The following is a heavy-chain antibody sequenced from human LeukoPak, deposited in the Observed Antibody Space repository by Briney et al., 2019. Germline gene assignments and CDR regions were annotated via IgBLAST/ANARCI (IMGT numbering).Heavy chain of an antibody. CDR2: ISGSGGST. CDR1: GFAFSSYA. CDR3: AKLPRGYCSSTSCSYFDY. Sequence: GGSLRLSCAASGFAFSSYAMSWVRQAPGKGLEWVSAISGSGGSTYYADSVKGRFTISRDNSKNTLYLQMNSLRAEDTAVYYCAKLPRGYCSSTSCSYFDYWGQGTLVTVSS. V-gene: IGHV3-23*01. J-gene: IGHJ4*02. D-gene: IGHD2-2*01.